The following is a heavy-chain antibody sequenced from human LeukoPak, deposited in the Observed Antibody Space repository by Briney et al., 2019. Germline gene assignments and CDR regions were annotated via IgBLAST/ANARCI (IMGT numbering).Heavy chain of an antibody. CDR1: GFTVSSNY. J-gene: IGHJ4*02. CDR2: IYSGGST. V-gene: IGHV3-53*01. CDR3: AKDVDFMDFDY. Sequence: GGSLRLSCAASGFTVSSNYMTWVRQAPGKGLEWVSVIYSGGSTYYADSVKGRFTISRDNSKNTLYLQMNSLRAEDTAVYYCAKDVDFMDFDYWGQGTLVTVSS. D-gene: IGHD3-9*01.